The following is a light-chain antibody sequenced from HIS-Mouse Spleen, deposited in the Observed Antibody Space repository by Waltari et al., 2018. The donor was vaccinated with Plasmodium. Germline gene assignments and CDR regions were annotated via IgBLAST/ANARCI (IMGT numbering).Light chain of an antibody. CDR2: RDS. CDR1: NIGSKH. J-gene: IGLJ3*02. CDR3: QVWDSSTV. V-gene: IGLV3-9*01. Sequence: SYELTQPLSVSVALGQTARITCGGNNIGSKHVHWYQQKPGQAPVLVISRDSNRPSGIPERFSGSNSGNTATLTISRAQAGDEADYYCQVWDSSTVFGGGTKLTVL.